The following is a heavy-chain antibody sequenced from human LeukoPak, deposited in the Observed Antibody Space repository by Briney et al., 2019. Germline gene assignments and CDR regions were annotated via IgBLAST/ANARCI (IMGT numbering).Heavy chain of an antibody. CDR3: ARGHYDVLAASYKWTPDY. V-gene: IGHV3-21*01. D-gene: IGHD3-9*01. CDR2: ITSGGDYI. Sequence: VRSLRLSCAASVFTSNAFTTNWVRQAPRKGLEWVLSITSGGDYIYYADSAKGRFTTSRDNAKNSLSLQLNSLRVEDTAVYYCARGHYDVLAASYKWTPDYWGQGTLVTVSS. CDR1: VFTSNAFT. J-gene: IGHJ4*02.